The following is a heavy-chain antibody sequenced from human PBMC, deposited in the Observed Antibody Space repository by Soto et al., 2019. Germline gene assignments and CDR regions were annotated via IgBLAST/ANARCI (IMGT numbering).Heavy chain of an antibody. V-gene: IGHV3-7*01. J-gene: IGHJ4*02. CDR2: IKQDGSEK. CDR3: ASHPLWFQDYFDY. Sequence: PVGSLRLSCAASGFTFSSYWMSWVRQAPGKGLEWVANIKQDGSEKYYVDSVKGRFTISRDNAKNSLYLQMNGLRAEDTAVYYCASHPLWFQDYFDYWGQGTLVTVSS. D-gene: IGHD5-18*01. CDR1: GFTFSSYW.